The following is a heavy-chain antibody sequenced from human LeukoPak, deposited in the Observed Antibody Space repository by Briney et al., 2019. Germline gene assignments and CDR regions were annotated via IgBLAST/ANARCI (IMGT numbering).Heavy chain of an antibody. CDR1: GFTVSSNY. CDR2: IYSGGST. CDR3: ARDSIAAAGTDY. J-gene: IGHJ4*02. V-gene: IGHV3-66*01. Sequence: GGSLRLSCAASGFTVSSNYMSWVRQAPGKGLEWVSVIYSGGSTYYADSVKGRLTISRDNSKNTLYLQMNSLRAEDTAVYYCARDSIAAAGTDYWGQGTLVTVSS. D-gene: IGHD6-13*01.